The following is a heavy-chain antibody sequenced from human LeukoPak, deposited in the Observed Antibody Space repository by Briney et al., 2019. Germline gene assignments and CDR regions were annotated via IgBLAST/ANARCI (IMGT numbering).Heavy chain of an antibody. V-gene: IGHV4-59*01. J-gene: IGHJ4*02. CDR1: GGSISSYY. CDR2: IYYSGST. CDR3: ARLAGYWNDRFFDY. D-gene: IGHD1-1*01. Sequence: SETLSLTCTVSGGSISSYYWSWIRQPPGKGLEWIGYIYYSGSTNYNPSLKSRVAISVDTSKNQFSLKLSSVTAADTAVYYCARLAGYWNDRFFDYWGQGTLVTVSS.